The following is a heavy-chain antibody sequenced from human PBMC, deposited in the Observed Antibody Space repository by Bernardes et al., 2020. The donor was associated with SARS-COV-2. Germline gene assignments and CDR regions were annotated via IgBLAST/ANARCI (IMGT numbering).Heavy chain of an antibody. V-gene: IGHV4-59*01. CDR3: ARHTYYYDSSGFYY. CDR1: GSMSSYY. J-gene: IGHJ4*02. Sequence: SETLSLTCTISGSMSSYYWSWIRQPPGKGLEWIGYIYYSGSANYNSSLKSRVTISVDTSKNQFSLKVNSVTAEDTAVYYCARHTYYYDSSGFYYWGQGTLVTVSS. CDR2: IYYSGSA. D-gene: IGHD3-22*01.